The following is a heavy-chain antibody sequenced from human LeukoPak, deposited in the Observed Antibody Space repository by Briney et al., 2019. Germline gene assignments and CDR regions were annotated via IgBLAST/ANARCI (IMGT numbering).Heavy chain of an antibody. CDR2: ISAYNGNT. V-gene: IGHV1-18*01. D-gene: IGHD2-15*01. Sequence: GASVKVSCKASGYTFTSYGISWVRQAPGQGLEWMGWISAYNGNTSYAQKLQGRVTMTTDTSTSTAYMELRSLRSDDTAVYYCARDTDLGYCSGGSCYGGDYWGQGTLVTVSS. CDR1: GYTFTSYG. J-gene: IGHJ4*02. CDR3: ARDTDLGYCSGGSCYGGDY.